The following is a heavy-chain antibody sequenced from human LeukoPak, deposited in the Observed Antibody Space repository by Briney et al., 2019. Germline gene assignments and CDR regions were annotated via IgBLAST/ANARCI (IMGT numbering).Heavy chain of an antibody. Sequence: ASVKVSCKASGYTFTGYYIHWVRQAPGQGLEWMGWINPNSGGTKYAQKLQGRVTMTRDTSISTAYMDLSRLRSVDTAVYFCARDGPLGGAFDIWGQGTMVTVSS. CDR3: ARDGPLGGAFDI. CDR2: INPNSGGT. J-gene: IGHJ3*02. D-gene: IGHD3-16*01. CDR1: GYTFTGYY. V-gene: IGHV1-2*02.